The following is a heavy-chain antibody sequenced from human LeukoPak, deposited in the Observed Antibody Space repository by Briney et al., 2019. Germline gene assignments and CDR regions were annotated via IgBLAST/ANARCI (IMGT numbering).Heavy chain of an antibody. CDR1: GFTFSSYW. CDR3: ATSSGPSYSFDY. CDR2: IKYDGSEK. D-gene: IGHD1-26*01. V-gene: IGHV3-7*03. J-gene: IGHJ4*02. Sequence: GGSLRLSCAASGFTFSSYWMSWVRQAPGKGLEWVANIKYDGSEKYYVDFVKGRFTISRDNSKNTLYLQIDSLRAEDTAVYYCATSSGPSYSFDYWGQGTLVTVSS.